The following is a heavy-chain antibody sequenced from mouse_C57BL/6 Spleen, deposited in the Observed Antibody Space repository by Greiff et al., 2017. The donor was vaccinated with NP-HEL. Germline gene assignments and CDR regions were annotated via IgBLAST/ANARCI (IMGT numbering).Heavy chain of an antibody. J-gene: IGHJ3*01. CDR3: ARDGYYGFAY. CDR2: INPGSGGT. D-gene: IGHD2-3*01. V-gene: IGHV1-54*01. Sequence: QVHVKQSGAELVRPGTSVKVSCKASGYAFTNYLIEWVKQRPGQGLEWIGVINPGSGGTNYNEKFKGKATLTADKSSSTAYMQLSSLTSEDSAVYFCARDGYYGFAYWGQGTLVTVSA. CDR1: GYAFTNYL.